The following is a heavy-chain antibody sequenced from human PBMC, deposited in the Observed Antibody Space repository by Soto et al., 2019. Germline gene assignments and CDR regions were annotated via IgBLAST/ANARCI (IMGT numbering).Heavy chain of an antibody. CDR3: AREGGITMIEGGPDSGWFDP. J-gene: IGHJ5*02. V-gene: IGHV1-46*01. D-gene: IGHD3-22*01. CDR2: INPSGGST. CDR1: GYTFTSYY. Sequence: ASVKVSCKASGYTFTSYYMHWVRQAPGQGXEWMGIINPSGGSTSYAQKFQGRVTMTRDTSTSTVYMELSSLRSEDTAVYYCAREGGITMIEGGPDSGWFDPWGQGTLVTVSS.